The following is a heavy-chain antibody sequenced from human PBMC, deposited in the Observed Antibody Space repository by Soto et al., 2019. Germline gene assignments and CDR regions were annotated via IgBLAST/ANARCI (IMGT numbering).Heavy chain of an antibody. D-gene: IGHD1-7*01. CDR2: INPNSGGT. Sequence: ASVQVSCKASGYTFTDYYMHWVRQAAGQGLEWMGWINPNSGGTNYAQKFQGRVTMTRDTSISTAYMELSRLRSDDTAVYYCARKLELRGSYYYYYDMDVWGQGTTVTVSS. CDR3: ARKLELRGSYYYYYDMDV. CDR1: GYTFTDYY. J-gene: IGHJ6*02. V-gene: IGHV1-2*02.